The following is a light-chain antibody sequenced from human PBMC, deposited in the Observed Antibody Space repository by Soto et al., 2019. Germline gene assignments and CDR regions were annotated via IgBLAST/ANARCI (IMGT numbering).Light chain of an antibody. J-gene: IGKJ1*01. CDR1: EDVDIY. V-gene: IGKV3-11*01. CDR2: DTS. Sequence: EVVLTQSPATLSLSPGGRATLSCRASEDVDIYLAWYQQRPGQAPRLLIYDTSKRATGIPARFTGTGSGTDFTLAISSLEPEDFAVYYCQQRFSWPPWTFGQGTKVEIK. CDR3: QQRFSWPPWT.